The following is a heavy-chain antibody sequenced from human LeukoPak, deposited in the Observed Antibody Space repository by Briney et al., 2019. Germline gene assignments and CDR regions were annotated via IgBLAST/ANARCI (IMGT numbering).Heavy chain of an antibody. Sequence: SVKVSCKASGGTFSSYAISWVRQAPGQGLEWMGGIIPIFGTANYAQKFQGRVTITADESTSTAYMELSSLRSEDTAVYYCAIPAGGDRYDILTGYLYWGQGTLVTVSS. D-gene: IGHD3-9*01. J-gene: IGHJ4*02. CDR3: AIPAGGDRYDILTGYLY. V-gene: IGHV1-69*13. CDR1: GGTFSSYA. CDR2: IIPIFGTA.